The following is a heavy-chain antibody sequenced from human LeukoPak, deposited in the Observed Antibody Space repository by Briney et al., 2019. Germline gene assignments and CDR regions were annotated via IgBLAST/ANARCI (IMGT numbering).Heavy chain of an antibody. CDR1: GYTFTSYA. J-gene: IGHJ4*02. CDR3: AREAANGVYFDY. D-gene: IGHD2-8*01. Sequence: ASVKVSCKASGYTFTSYAMNWVRQAPGQGLEWMGWISAYNGNANYAQNLQGRVTMTTDTSTSTAYMEVRSLTSEDTAVYYCAREAANGVYFDYWGQGTLVTVSS. V-gene: IGHV1-18*01. CDR2: ISAYNGNA.